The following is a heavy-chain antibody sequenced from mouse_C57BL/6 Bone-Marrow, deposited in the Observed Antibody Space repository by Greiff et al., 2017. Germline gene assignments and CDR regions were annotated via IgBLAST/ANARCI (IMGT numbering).Heavy chain of an antibody. CDR3: ATLYYGSLYYFDY. Sequence: QVQLQQSGAELVRPGASVKLSCKASGYTFTDYYINWVKQRPGQGLEWIARIYPGSGNTYYNEKFKGKATLTAEKSSSTAYMQLSSLTSEDSAVYFCATLYYGSLYYFDYWGQGTTLTVSS. CDR1: GYTFTDYY. V-gene: IGHV1-76*01. CDR2: IYPGSGNT. D-gene: IGHD1-1*01. J-gene: IGHJ2*01.